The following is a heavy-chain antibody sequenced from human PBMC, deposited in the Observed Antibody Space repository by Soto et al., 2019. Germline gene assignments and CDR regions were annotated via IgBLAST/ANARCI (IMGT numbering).Heavy chain of an antibody. D-gene: IGHD4-4*01. J-gene: IGHJ4*02. V-gene: IGHV1-3*01. CDR1: GYSFTSYA. Sequence: GASVKVSCKTSGYSFTSYAMHWVRQAPGQRLEWLGWINADNGDTKYSQKFSGRVTITRDTSANTAFMGLSSLRSEDTAIYYCARELQGLYYFDFWGQGTLVTVSS. CDR2: INADNGDT. CDR3: ARELQGLYYFDF.